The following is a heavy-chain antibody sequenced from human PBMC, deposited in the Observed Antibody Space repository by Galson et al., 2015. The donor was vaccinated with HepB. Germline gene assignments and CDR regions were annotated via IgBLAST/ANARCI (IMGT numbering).Heavy chain of an antibody. CDR1: GYTFTSYY. Sequence: SVKASCKASGYTFTSYYMHWVRQAPGQGLEWMGIINPSGGSTSYAQKFQGRVTMTRDTSTSTVYMELSSLRSEDTAVYYCARDMTPYYDFWSGYYPYYYYYYMDVWGKGTTVTVSS. J-gene: IGHJ6*03. D-gene: IGHD3-3*01. CDR2: INPSGGST. CDR3: ARDMTPYYDFWSGYYPYYYYYYMDV. V-gene: IGHV1-46*03.